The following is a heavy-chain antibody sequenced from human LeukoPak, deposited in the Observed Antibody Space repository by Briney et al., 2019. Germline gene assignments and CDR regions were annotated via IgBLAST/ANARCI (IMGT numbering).Heavy chain of an antibody. CDR2: ISSSGSTI. V-gene: IGHV3-48*03. CDR3: AKKVVVVVAATSYFDY. CDR1: GFTFSSYE. Sequence: GGSLRLSCAASGFTFSSYEMNWVRQAPGKGLEWVSYISSSGSTIYYADSVKGRFTISRDNSKNTLYLQMNSLRAEDTAVYYCAKKVVVVVAATSYFDYWGQGTLVTVSS. D-gene: IGHD2-15*01. J-gene: IGHJ4*02.